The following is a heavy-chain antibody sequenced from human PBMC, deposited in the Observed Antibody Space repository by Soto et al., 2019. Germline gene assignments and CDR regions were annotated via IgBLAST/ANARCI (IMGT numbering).Heavy chain of an antibody. CDR2: ISGYNGNT. J-gene: IGHJ4*02. CDR1: GYTFTIYG. D-gene: IGHD3-22*01. Sequence: QVQLLQSGAEVKKPGASVKVSCKASGYTFTIYGTSWVRQAPGQGLERMGWISGYNGNTDYAQNLQERVTLTTDASTSSVYMELSSLRSDDTAVYYCARVDYYDSSGYYGYWGQGTLITVSS. CDR3: ARVDYYDSSGYYGY. V-gene: IGHV1-18*04.